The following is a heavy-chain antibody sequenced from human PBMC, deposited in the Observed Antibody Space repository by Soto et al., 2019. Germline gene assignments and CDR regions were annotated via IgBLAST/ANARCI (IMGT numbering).Heavy chain of an antibody. CDR1: GFTFSGSA. CDR2: IRSKANSYAT. CDR3: TRHTFDYSGSYSSWFDP. V-gene: IGHV3-73*01. D-gene: IGHD1-26*01. Sequence: SGGSLRLSCAGSGFTFSGSALHWVRQASGKGLEWVGRIRSKANSYATAYAASVKGRFTISRDDSKNTAYLQMNSLKTEDTAVYYCTRHTFDYSGSYSSWFDPWGQGTLVTVSS. J-gene: IGHJ5*02.